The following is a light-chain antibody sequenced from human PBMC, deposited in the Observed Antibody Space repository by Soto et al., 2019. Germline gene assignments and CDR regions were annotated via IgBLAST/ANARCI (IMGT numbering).Light chain of an antibody. V-gene: IGKV1-5*01. Sequence: DIQMTQSPSTLSASVGDRVTITCRASQRISTWLAWYQQKPGKAPNLLIYDASTLESGVPSRFSGSGSGTEFTLTISSLQPDDFATYYCQQYTSYSTFGQGTKVDIK. CDR3: QQYTSYST. CDR1: QRISTW. J-gene: IGKJ1*01. CDR2: DAS.